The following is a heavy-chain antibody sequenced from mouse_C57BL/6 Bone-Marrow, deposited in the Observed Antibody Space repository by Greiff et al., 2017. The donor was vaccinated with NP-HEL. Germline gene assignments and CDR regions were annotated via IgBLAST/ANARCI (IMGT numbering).Heavy chain of an antibody. D-gene: IGHD2-14*01. J-gene: IGHJ4*01. CDR1: GYAFTNYL. V-gene: IGHV1-54*01. CDR3: ARDGPNPVRGMDY. CDR2: INPGSGGT. Sequence: QVQLQQSGAELVRPGTSVKVSCKASGYAFTNYLIEWVKQRPGQGLEWIGVINPGSGGTNYNEKFKGKATLTADKSSSNAYMQLSSLTSEDSAVYFCARDGPNPVRGMDYWGQGTSVTVSS.